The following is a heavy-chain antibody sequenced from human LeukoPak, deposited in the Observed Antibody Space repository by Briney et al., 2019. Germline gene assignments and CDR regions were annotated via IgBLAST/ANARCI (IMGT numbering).Heavy chain of an antibody. J-gene: IGHJ6*02. D-gene: IGHD5-24*01. Sequence: SETLSLTCTVSGGSISSSSYYWGWIRQPPGKGLEWIGSIYYSGSTYYNPSLKSRVTISVDTSKNQFSLKLSSVTAADTAVYYCARDLEMATPEYYYYGMDVWGQGTTVTVSS. CDR2: IYYSGST. CDR3: ARDLEMATPEYYYYGMDV. V-gene: IGHV4-39*02. CDR1: GGSISSSSYY.